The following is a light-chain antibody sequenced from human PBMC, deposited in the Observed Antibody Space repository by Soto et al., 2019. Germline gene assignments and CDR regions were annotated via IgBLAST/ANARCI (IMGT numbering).Light chain of an antibody. J-gene: IGLJ1*01. V-gene: IGLV2-14*01. CDR2: EVS. CDR3: SSYTRSSTLYV. CDR1: SSDVGDYNY. Sequence: QSVLTQPASVSGSPGQSITISCTGTSSDVGDYNYVSWYQQHPGKAPKLMIYEVSNRPSGVSNRFSGSKSGNTASLTISGLQAEDEADYYCSSYTRSSTLYVFGTGTKVTV.